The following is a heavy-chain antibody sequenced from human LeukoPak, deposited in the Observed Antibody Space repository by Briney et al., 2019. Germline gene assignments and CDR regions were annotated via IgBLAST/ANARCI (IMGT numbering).Heavy chain of an antibody. V-gene: IGHV3-9*01. CDR1: GFTFDDYA. CDR3: AKATYSSSWSWDY. CDR2: ISWNSGSI. J-gene: IGHJ4*02. Sequence: GGSLRLSCAASGFTFDDYAMHWVRQAPGKGLEWVSGISWNSGSIGYADSVKGRFIISRDNAKNSLYLQMNSLRAEDTALYYCAKATYSSSWSWDYWGQGTLVTVSS. D-gene: IGHD6-13*01.